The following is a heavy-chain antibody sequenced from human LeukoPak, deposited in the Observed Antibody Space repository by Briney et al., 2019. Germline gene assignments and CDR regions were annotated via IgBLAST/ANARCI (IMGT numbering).Heavy chain of an antibody. D-gene: IGHD2-2*01. CDR2: IYTSGST. Sequence: SETLSLTCTVSGGSISSYYWSWIRQPPGKGLEWIGYIYTSGSTNYNPSLKSRVTISVDTSKNQFSLKLSSVTAADTAVYYCARHVKEIVVAPAAWDYYYYMDVWGKGTTVTVSS. J-gene: IGHJ6*03. V-gene: IGHV4-4*09. CDR3: ARHVKEIVVAPAAWDYYYYMDV. CDR1: GGSISSYY.